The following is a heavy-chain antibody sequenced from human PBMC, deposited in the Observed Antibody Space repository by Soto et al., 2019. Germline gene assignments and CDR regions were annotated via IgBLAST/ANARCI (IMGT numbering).Heavy chain of an antibody. CDR3: AVNGGNYNFDN. CDR2: FSHSGNT. CDR1: GGSVSSGDYY. V-gene: IGHV4-30-4*01. D-gene: IGHD1-26*01. Sequence: QVQLRESGPGLVKPSQTLSLTCSVSGGSVSSGDYYWSWIRQSPGKGLEWIAYFSHSGNTYYSPSLKSRVTVSFNMSKKQFSRRLSSVTPADTATYYCAVNGGNYNFDNWGQGTLVTVSS. J-gene: IGHJ4*02.